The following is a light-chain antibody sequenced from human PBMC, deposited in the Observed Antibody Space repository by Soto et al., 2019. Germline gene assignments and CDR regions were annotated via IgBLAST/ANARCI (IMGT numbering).Light chain of an antibody. CDR1: QSVRSSY. V-gene: IGKV3-20*01. J-gene: IGKJ4*01. CDR3: QQYSSSPLT. Sequence: EIVLTQSPGTLSLSPGERATLSCRASQSVRSSYLAWYQQKPGQAPRLLIYDASSRATGIPDRFSGSGSGTDFTLTISRLEPEDFAVCYCQQYSSSPLTFGGGTKVEIK. CDR2: DAS.